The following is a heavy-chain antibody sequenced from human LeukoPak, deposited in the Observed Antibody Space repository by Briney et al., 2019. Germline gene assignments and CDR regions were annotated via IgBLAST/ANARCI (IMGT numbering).Heavy chain of an antibody. CDR3: AKASYGDYAGYDY. Sequence: GGSLRLSCAASGSTFSSHGMHWVRQAPGKGLEWVAVISYDGSNKYYADSVKGRFTISRDNSKNTLYLQMNSLRAEDTAVYYCAKASYGDYAGYDYWGQGTLVTVSS. V-gene: IGHV3-30*18. D-gene: IGHD4-17*01. CDR2: ISYDGSNK. J-gene: IGHJ4*02. CDR1: GSTFSSHG.